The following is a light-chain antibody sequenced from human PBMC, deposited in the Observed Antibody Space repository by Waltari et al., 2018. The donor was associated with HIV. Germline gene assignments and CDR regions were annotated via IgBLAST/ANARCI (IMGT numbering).Light chain of an antibody. CDR1: SPNIGSNR. V-gene: IGLV1-51*01. CDR2: DNT. CDR3: GTWDSSLSAVL. J-gene: IGLJ2*01. Sequence: QSVLTQPPSVSAAPGPKVTISCSGSSPNIGSNRVFWYQQLPGTAPKLLIYDNTKRPSGIPDRFSGSKSGTLATLGITGLQTGDEADYYCGTWDSSLSAVLFGGGTKLTVL.